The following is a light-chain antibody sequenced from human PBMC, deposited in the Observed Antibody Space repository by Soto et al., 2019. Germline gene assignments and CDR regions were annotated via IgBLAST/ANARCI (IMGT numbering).Light chain of an antibody. V-gene: IGLV2-14*01. CDR3: SSYTSSSTLVM. J-gene: IGLJ3*02. CDR1: SSDVGGYNY. Sequence: QSALTQPASVSGSPGQSITISCTGTSSDVGGYNYVSWYQQHPGKAPKLMIYDVSNRPSGVSNRFSGSKSGNTASLTISGLQAEDEADYYCSSYTSSSTLVMFGGGTKAHRP. CDR2: DVS.